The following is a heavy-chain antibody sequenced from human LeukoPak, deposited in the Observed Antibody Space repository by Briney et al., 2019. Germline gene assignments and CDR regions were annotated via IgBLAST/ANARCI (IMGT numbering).Heavy chain of an antibody. Sequence: GGSLRLSCAASGFTVRRKYMSWVRQAPGKGLEGVSLIYSGDSTSYADSVKGRFTISRDNSKNTLYLQMNRLRAEDTAVFYCASRDSGDYTYFDYWGQGTLVTVSS. D-gene: IGHD4-17*01. V-gene: IGHV3-53*01. CDR3: ASRDSGDYTYFDY. CDR2: IYSGDST. CDR1: GFTVRRKY. J-gene: IGHJ4*02.